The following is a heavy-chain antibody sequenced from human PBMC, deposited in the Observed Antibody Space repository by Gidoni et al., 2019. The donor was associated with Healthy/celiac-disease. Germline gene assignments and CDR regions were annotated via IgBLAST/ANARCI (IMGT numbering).Heavy chain of an antibody. CDR1: GFPFSRSA. J-gene: IGHJ3*02. V-gene: IGHV3-23*04. Sequence: EVQLVESGGGLVQPGGTLRLHCAASGFPFSRSAMSWVRQAPGKGLEWVSAISGSGGSTYYADSVKGRFTISRDNSKNTLYLQMNSLRAEDTAVYYCAKDLERWELLTPLLGAFDIWGQGTMVTVSS. D-gene: IGHD1-26*01. CDR2: ISGSGGST. CDR3: AKDLERWELLTPLLGAFDI.